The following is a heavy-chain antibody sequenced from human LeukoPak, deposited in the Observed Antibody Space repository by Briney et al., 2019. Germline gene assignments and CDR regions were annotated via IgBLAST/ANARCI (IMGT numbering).Heavy chain of an antibody. D-gene: IGHD6-19*01. CDR1: GGSISSYY. V-gene: IGHV4-4*07. CDR2: IYTSGST. CDR3: ARDRDSSGWYWIFDF. J-gene: IGHJ4*02. Sequence: SETLSLTCTVSGGSISSYYWSWIRQPAGKGLEWIGRIYTSGSTNYNPSLKSRVSMSVDTSKNQFSLKLTSVTAADTAVYYCARDRDSSGWYWIFDFWGQGTLVAVSS.